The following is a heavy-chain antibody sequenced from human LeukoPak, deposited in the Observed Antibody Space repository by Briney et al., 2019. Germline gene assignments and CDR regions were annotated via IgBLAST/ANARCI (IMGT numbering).Heavy chain of an antibody. CDR1: GFTLRSYD. CDR3: AKEYSGYDFDY. J-gene: IGHJ4*02. Sequence: GGSLRLSCAASGFTLRSYDMSWVRQAPGKGLEWVAATSGSGGNTYYADSVKGRFTVSRDNSKNTLYLQMNSLKAEDTAVYYCAKEYSGYDFDYWGQGTLVTVSS. D-gene: IGHD5-12*01. V-gene: IGHV3-23*01. CDR2: TSGSGGNT.